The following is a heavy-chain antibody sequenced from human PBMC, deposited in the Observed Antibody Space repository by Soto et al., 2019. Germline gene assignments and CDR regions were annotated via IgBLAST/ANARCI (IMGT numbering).Heavy chain of an antibody. D-gene: IGHD5-18*01. J-gene: IGHJ3*02. Sequence: SETLSLTCTVSGGSISSYYWSWIRQPPGKGLEWIGYIYYSGSTNYNPSLKSRVTISVDTSKNQFSLKLSSVTAADTAVYYCAGESWIQLWLRAFDIWGQGTMVTVSS. V-gene: IGHV4-59*01. CDR2: IYYSGST. CDR3: AGESWIQLWLRAFDI. CDR1: GGSISSYY.